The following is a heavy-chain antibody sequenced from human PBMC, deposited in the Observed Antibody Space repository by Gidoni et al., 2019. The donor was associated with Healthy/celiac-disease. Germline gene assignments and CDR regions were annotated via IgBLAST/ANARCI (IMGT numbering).Heavy chain of an antibody. CDR3: AKDVPDSSVHSYYYYGMDV. Sequence: EVQLLESGGGLVQPGGSLRLFCAASGFTFSSYDMSWVRQAPGKGLEWVSVISGSGGSTYYADSVKGLFTISRDNSKNTLYLQMNSLRAEDTAVYYCAKDVPDSSVHSYYYYGMDVWGQGTTVTVSS. V-gene: IGHV3-23*01. D-gene: IGHD3-22*01. J-gene: IGHJ6*02. CDR1: GFTFSSYD. CDR2: ISGSGGST.